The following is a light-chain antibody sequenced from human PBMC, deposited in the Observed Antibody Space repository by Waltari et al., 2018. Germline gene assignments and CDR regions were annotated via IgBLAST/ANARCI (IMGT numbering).Light chain of an antibody. CDR2: ANS. CDR1: TSNIGTNT. CDR3: ATWDDSLSGRV. J-gene: IGLJ3*02. Sequence: QSVLTQPPSTSGTPGQRVTISCSGSTSNIGTNTVTWYQLLPGTAPKTVIFANSRRPSGVPDRFSASKSGTSASLVISRHQSEDEADYFCATWDDSLSGRVFGGGTKVTVL. V-gene: IGLV1-44*01.